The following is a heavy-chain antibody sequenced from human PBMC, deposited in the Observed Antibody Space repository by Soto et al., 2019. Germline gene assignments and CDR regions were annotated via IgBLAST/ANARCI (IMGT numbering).Heavy chain of an antibody. V-gene: IGHV4-30-4*01. D-gene: IGHD3-22*01. Sequence: SETLSLTFTVSAGSISSGDCYWSSIRQPPGKGLEWIGYIYYSRSTYYNPSLKSRVTISVDTSKNQFSLKLSSVTAADTAVYYCASHLVVTYFDYWGQGTMVTVSS. CDR1: AGSISSGDCY. J-gene: IGHJ4*02. CDR2: IYYSRST. CDR3: ASHLVVTYFDY.